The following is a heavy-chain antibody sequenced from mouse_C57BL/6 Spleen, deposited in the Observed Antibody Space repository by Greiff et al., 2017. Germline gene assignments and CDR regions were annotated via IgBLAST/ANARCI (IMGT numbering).Heavy chain of an antibody. J-gene: IGHJ3*01. CDR1: GYAFSSYW. Sequence: QVQLKESGAELVKPGASVKISCKASGYAFSSYWMNWVKQRPGTGLEWIGQIYPGDGDTNYNGKFKGKATLTADKSSSTAYMQLSSLTSEDSAVYFCAPNSLYGYDSAWFAYWGQGTLVTVSA. CDR2: IYPGDGDT. D-gene: IGHD2-2*01. CDR3: APNSLYGYDSAWFAY. V-gene: IGHV1-80*01.